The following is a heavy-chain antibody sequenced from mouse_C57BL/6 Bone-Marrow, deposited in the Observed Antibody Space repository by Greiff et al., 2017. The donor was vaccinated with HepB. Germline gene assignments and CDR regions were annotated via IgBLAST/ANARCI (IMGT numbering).Heavy chain of an antibody. J-gene: IGHJ1*03. Sequence: QVQLQQSGPELVKPGASVKISCKASGYAFSSSWMNWVKQRHGKGLEWIGRIYPGDGDTNYNGKFKGKATLTADKSSSTAYMQLSSLTSEDSAVYFCATIIYYGNTDWYFDVWGTGTTVTVSS. D-gene: IGHD2-1*01. CDR3: ATIIYYGNTDWYFDV. CDR2: IYPGDGDT. V-gene: IGHV1-82*01. CDR1: GYAFSSSW.